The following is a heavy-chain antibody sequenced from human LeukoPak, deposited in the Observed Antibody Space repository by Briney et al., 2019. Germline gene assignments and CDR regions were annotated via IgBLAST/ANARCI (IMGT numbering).Heavy chain of an antibody. CDR2: MNPNSGNT. J-gene: IGHJ6*03. CDR3: ARGGDGYNLDYYYYMDV. CDR1: GYTFTSYD. V-gene: IGHV1-8*03. D-gene: IGHD5-24*01. Sequence: GASVKVSCKASGYTFTSYDINWVRQATGQGLEWMGWMNPNSGNTGYAQKFQGRVTITRNTSISTAYMELSSLRSEDTAVYYCARGGDGYNLDYYYYMDVWGKGTTVTVSS.